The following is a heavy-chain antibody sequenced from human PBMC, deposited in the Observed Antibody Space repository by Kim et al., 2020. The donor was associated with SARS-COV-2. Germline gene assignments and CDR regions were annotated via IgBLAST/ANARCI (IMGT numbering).Heavy chain of an antibody. Sequence: SETLSLTCTVSGGSISSSSYYWGWIRQPPGKGLEWIGSIYYSGSTYYNPSLKSRVTISVDTSKNQFSLKLSSVTAADTAVYYCASLPSKQWLVPASYYYGMDVWGQGTTVTVSS. D-gene: IGHD6-19*01. J-gene: IGHJ6*02. CDR1: GGSISSSSYY. CDR2: IYYSGST. V-gene: IGHV4-39*01. CDR3: ASLPSKQWLVPASYYYGMDV.